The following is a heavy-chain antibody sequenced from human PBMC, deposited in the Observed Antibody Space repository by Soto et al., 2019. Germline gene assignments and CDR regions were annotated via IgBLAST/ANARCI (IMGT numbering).Heavy chain of an antibody. Sequence: SETLSLTCAVSGGSISSSNWWSWVRQPPGKGLEWIGEIYHSGSTNYNPSLKSRVTISVDKSKNQFSLKLSSVTAADTAVYYCVAALSYYYYGMDVWGHGTTVTVSS. J-gene: IGHJ6*02. CDR3: VAALSYYYYGMDV. V-gene: IGHV4-4*02. CDR2: IYHSGST. CDR1: GGSISSSNW. D-gene: IGHD3-16*02.